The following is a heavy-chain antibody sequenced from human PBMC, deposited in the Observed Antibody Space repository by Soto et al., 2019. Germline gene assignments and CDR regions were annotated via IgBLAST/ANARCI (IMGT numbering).Heavy chain of an antibody. V-gene: IGHV3-15*07. J-gene: IGHJ6*02. CDR1: GFTFSNAW. CDR2: IKSKTDGGTT. CDR3: TTIAEVVPAAPPYYYYYGMDV. D-gene: IGHD2-2*01. Sequence: GGSLRLSCAASGFTFSNAWMNWVRQAPGKGLEWVGRIKSKTDGGTTDYAATVKGRFTISRDDSKNTLYLQMNSLKTEDTAVYYCTTIAEVVPAAPPYYYYYGMDVWGQGTTVTVSS.